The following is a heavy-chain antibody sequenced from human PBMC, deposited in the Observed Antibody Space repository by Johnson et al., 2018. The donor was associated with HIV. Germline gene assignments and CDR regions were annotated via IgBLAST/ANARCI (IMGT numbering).Heavy chain of an antibody. J-gene: IGHJ3*02. CDR2: INQDGSDK. CDR1: GFAFTTYY. D-gene: IGHD1-26*01. Sequence: VQLVESGGGLVQPGGSLRLSCAASGFAFTTYYMGWVRQAPGKGLEWVAKINQDGSDKLYADSVKGRFTISRDNSKNTLDLQMNRLRAQDTAVYYCARDWEGYAFDIWGQGTMVTVSS. CDR3: ARDWEGYAFDI. V-gene: IGHV3-7*01.